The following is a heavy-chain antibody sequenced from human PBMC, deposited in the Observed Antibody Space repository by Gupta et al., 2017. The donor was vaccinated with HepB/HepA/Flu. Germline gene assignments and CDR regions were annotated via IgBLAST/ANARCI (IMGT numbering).Heavy chain of an antibody. CDR1: GFTFSNAW. CDR2: IKSKTDGGTT. Sequence: EVQLVESGGGLVKPGGSLRLSCAASGFTFSNAWMSWVRQAPGKGLEWVGRIKSKTDGGTTDYAAPVKGRFTISRDDSKNTLYLQMNSLKTEDTAVYYCTTGIVVVPAAAHYYMDVWGKGTTVTVSS. J-gene: IGHJ6*03. D-gene: IGHD2-2*01. V-gene: IGHV3-15*01. CDR3: TTGIVVVPAAAHYYMDV.